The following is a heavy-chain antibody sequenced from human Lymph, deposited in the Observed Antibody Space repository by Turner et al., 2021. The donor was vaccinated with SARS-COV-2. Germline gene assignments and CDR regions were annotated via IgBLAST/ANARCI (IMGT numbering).Heavy chain of an antibody. CDR2: RTYYGSNK. Sequence: VQPVESGGGVVQPGRSLRFSCAAAGFTFSSYAMHWVRQAPGKRREWVALRTYYGSNKYYADSVKGRFTIFRDNSKNTLYLQMNSLRAEDTAIYYCARDAGGSLDLWGRGTLVTVSS. V-gene: IGHV3-30-3*01. CDR3: ARDAGGSLDL. CDR1: GFTFSSYA. J-gene: IGHJ2*01.